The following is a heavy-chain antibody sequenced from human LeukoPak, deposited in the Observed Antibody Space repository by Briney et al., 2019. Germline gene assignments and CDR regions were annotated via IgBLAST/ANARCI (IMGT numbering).Heavy chain of an antibody. D-gene: IGHD3-3*02. J-gene: IGHJ4*02. CDR1: GYTFTSYG. CDR2: ISPNTGDT. CDR3: ARAPSGTAFGPGDY. Sequence: ASVKVSCKASGYTFTSYGITWVRQAPGQGLEWMGWISPNTGDTVSAQKLQDRVTMTTDTSTSTAFMELRSLRFDDTAVYFCARAPSGTAFGPGDYWGQGTLVTVSS. V-gene: IGHV1-18*01.